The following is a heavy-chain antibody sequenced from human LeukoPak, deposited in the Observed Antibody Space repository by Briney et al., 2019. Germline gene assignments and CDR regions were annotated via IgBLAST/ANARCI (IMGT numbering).Heavy chain of an antibody. CDR2: IDPNSGDT. CDR1: GYTFTGYY. D-gene: IGHD3-10*01. V-gene: IGHV1-2*02. CDR3: ARGGRRITMVRGVMGCDY. Sequence: ASVKVSCTASGYTFTGYYMYWVRQAPGQGLEWMGWIDPNSGDTNYAQKFQGRVTMTRDTSISTAYMELSRLRSDDTAVYYCARGGRRITMVRGVMGCDYWGQGTLVTVSS. J-gene: IGHJ4*02.